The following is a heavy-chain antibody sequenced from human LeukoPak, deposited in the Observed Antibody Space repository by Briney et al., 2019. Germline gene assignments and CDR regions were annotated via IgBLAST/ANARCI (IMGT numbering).Heavy chain of an antibody. CDR3: AREHTVANAFDI. Sequence: GGSLRLSCAASGFTVSSNYMSWVRQAPGKGLEWVSVIYSGGSTYYADSVKGRFTISRDNSKNTLYLQMNSLRAEDTAVYYCAREHTVANAFDIWGQGTMVTVSS. CDR2: IYSGGST. J-gene: IGHJ3*02. V-gene: IGHV3-53*01. D-gene: IGHD4-23*01. CDR1: GFTVSSNY.